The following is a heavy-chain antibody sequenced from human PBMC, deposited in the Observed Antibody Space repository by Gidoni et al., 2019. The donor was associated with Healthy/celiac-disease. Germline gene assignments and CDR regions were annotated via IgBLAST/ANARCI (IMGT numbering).Heavy chain of an antibody. Sequence: QVQLVESGGGVVQPGGSLRLACAASGFTFSSYGMYWVRQAPGKGLECVAVISYDGSNKYYADSVKGRFTISRDNSKNTLYLQMNSLRAEDTAVYYCAKRHYDSSGLFDYWGQGTLVTVSS. D-gene: IGHD3-22*01. CDR2: ISYDGSNK. V-gene: IGHV3-30*18. CDR1: GFTFSSYG. CDR3: AKRHYDSSGLFDY. J-gene: IGHJ4*02.